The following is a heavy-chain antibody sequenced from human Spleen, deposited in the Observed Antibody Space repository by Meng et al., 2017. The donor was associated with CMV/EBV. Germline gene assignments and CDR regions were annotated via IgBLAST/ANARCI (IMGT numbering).Heavy chain of an antibody. CDR1: RFSVATYQ. CDR3: AKVGLITGYFDY. D-gene: IGHD1-20*01. V-gene: IGHV3-23*03. Sequence: GGSLRLSCAASRFSVATYQINWVRQAPGKGLEWVSVIYSGGSSTYYADSVKGRFTISRDNSKNTLYLQMNSLRAEDTAVYYCAKVGLITGYFDYWGQGTLVTVSS. J-gene: IGHJ4*02. CDR2: IYSGGSST.